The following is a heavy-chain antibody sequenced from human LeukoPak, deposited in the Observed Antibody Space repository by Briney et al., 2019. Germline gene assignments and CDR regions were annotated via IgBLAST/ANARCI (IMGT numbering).Heavy chain of an antibody. CDR2: IYYSGST. D-gene: IGHD3-22*01. V-gene: IGHV4-31*03. CDR1: GGSISSGGYY. CDR3: ARGDYYDSSGYYRPPRTFDI. J-gene: IGHJ3*02. Sequence: TSETLSLTCTVSGGSISSGGYYWSWIRQHPGKGLEWIGYIYYSGSTYYNPSLKSRVTISVDTSKNQFSLKLSSVTAADTAVYYCARGDYYDSSGYYRPPRTFDIWGQGTMVTVSS.